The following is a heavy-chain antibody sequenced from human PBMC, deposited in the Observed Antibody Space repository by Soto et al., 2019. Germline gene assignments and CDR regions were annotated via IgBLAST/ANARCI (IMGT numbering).Heavy chain of an antibody. CDR1: GFTISSYA. CDR2: ISDRGDTT. D-gene: IGHD1-1*01. J-gene: IGHJ4*02. V-gene: IGHV3-23*01. CDR3: AKDKPGTTSFDY. Sequence: GGSLRLSCAASGFTISSYAMSWVRQPPGKGLERVSAISDRGDTTHYADSVKGRFTISRDTSKNTLYLQMNTLSVGETGVYYCAKDKPGTTSFDYWGQGTLVSVSS.